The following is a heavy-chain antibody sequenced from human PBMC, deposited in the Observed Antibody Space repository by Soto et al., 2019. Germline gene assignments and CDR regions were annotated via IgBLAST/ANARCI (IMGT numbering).Heavy chain of an antibody. CDR3: ARRWGYYFDY. Sequence: QVQLQESGPGLVKPSETLSLTCTVSGGSISSYYWSWIRQPPGKGLEWIGYIYYSGSTNYNPSLKSRVTISVDTSKNQFSLKMSSVTAADTAVYYCARRWGYYFDYWGQGTLVTVSS. D-gene: IGHD3-16*01. CDR1: GGSISSYY. J-gene: IGHJ4*02. CDR2: IYYSGST. V-gene: IGHV4-59*01.